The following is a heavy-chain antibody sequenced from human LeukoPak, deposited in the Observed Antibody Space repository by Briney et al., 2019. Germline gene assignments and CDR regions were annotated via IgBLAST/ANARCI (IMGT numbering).Heavy chain of an antibody. Sequence: SETLSLTCTVSGGSISSSSYYWGWIRQPPGKGLEWIGSIYYSGSTNYNPSLKSRVTISVDTSKNQFSLKLSSVTAADTAVYYCARVARQWLVQYWFDPWGQGTLVTVSS. CDR2: IYYSGST. CDR3: ARVARQWLVQYWFDP. D-gene: IGHD6-19*01. CDR1: GGSISSSSYY. J-gene: IGHJ5*02. V-gene: IGHV4-39*07.